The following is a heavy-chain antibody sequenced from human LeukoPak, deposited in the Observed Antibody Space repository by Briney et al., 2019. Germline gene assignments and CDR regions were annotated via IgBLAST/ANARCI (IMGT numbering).Heavy chain of an antibody. J-gene: IGHJ6*02. CDR1: GYTFTGCY. CDR2: INPNSGGT. V-gene: IGHV1-2*02. Sequence: ASVKVSCKASGYTFTGCYMHWVRQAPGQGLEWMGWINPNSGGTNYAQKFQGRVTMTRDTSISTAHMELSRLRSDDTAVYYCARDITIFGVVTILGYYYYGMDVWGQGTTVTVSS. CDR3: ARDITIFGVVTILGYYYYGMDV. D-gene: IGHD3-3*01.